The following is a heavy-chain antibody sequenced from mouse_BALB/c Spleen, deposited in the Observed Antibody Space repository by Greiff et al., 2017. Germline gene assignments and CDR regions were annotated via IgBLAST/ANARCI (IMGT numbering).Heavy chain of an antibody. D-gene: IGHD2-4*01. CDR1: GFTFSSYA. CDR2: ISSGGSYT. CDR3: ARDDYDGGAMDY. J-gene: IGHJ4*01. V-gene: IGHV5-9-4*01. Sequence: EVMLVESGGGLVKPGGSLKLSCAASGFTFSSYAMSWVRQSPEKRLEWVAEISSGGSYTYYPDTVTGRFTISRDNAKNTLYLEMSSLRSEDTAMYYCARDDYDGGAMDYWGQGTSVTVSS.